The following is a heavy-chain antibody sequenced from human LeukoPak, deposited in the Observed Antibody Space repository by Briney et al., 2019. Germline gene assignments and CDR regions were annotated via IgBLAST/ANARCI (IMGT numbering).Heavy chain of an antibody. Sequence: GGSLRLFCAASGFTFSSYTIHWVRHAPGKGLERVAFIRYDGSNKYYADSVKGRFTISRDNSKNTLYLQMNSLRAEDTAVYYCAKRARDCSGGSCFYYFDYWGQGTLVTVSS. V-gene: IGHV3-30*02. CDR3: AKRARDCSGGSCFYYFDY. J-gene: IGHJ4*02. D-gene: IGHD2-15*01. CDR2: IRYDGSNK. CDR1: GFTFSSYT.